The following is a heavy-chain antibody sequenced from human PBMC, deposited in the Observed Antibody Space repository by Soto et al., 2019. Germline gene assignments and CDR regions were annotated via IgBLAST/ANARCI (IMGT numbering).Heavy chain of an antibody. J-gene: IGHJ4*02. V-gene: IGHV3-23*01. CDR3: AKCSSASCYSTPPY. D-gene: IGHD2-2*01. CDR2: ISGSDDTT. Sequence: GGSLRLSCAASGFTCDNYAMYWVRQTPGKGLEWVSVISGSDDTTYSANSVKGRFTISRDNSKSTLYLQMNSLRAEDTAIYYCAKCSSASCYSTPPYWGRGTLVPVSS. CDR1: GFTCDNYA.